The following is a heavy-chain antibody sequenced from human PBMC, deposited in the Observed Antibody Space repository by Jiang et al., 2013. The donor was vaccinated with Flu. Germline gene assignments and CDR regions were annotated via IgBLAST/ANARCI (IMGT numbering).Heavy chain of an antibody. CDR1: SSNSAA. D-gene: IGHD1-26*01. CDR2: TYYRSKWYN. Sequence: SSNSAAWNWIRQSPSRGLEWLGRTYYRSKWYNDYAVSVKSRITINPDTSKNQFSLQLNSVTPEDTAVYYCAREYSGTYAPRTFDYWGQGTLVTVSS. V-gene: IGHV6-1*01. J-gene: IGHJ4*02. CDR3: AREYSGTYAPRTFDY.